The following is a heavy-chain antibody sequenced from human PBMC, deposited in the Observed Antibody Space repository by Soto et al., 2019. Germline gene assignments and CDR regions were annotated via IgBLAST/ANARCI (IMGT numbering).Heavy chain of an antibody. CDR1: GDSVSSNSAA. Sequence: SQTLSLTCAISGDSVSSNSAAWNWIRQSPSRGLEWLGRTYYRSKWYNDYAVSVKSRITINPDTSKNQFSLQLNSVTPEDTAVYYCARAKSGYSYGFYYYYGMDVWGQVTTVTVSS. CDR2: TYYRSKWYN. J-gene: IGHJ6*02. CDR3: ARAKSGYSYGFYYYYGMDV. V-gene: IGHV6-1*01. D-gene: IGHD5-18*01.